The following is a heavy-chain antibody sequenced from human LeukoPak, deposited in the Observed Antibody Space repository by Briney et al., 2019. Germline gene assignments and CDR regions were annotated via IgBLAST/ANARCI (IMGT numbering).Heavy chain of an antibody. CDR1: GYTFTSYD. CDR3: VPTRRSCSGGRCYSWDYFAY. D-gene: IGHD2-15*01. CDR2: MNPNSGNT. J-gene: IGHJ4*02. Sequence: ASVKVSCKASGYTFTSYDINWVRQATGQGLEWMGWMNPNSGNTGYAQKFQGRVTMTRNTSISTAYMELSSLRSEDTAVYYCVPTRRSCSGGRCYSWDYFAYWGQGTLVTVSS. V-gene: IGHV1-8*01.